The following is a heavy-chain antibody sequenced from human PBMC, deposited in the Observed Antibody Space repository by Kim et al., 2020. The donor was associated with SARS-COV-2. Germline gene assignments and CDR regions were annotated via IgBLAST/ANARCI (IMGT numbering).Heavy chain of an antibody. Sequence: SLKSRVTISVDKSKNQFSLKLSSVTAADTAVYYCAKRDTMVRGVADAFDIWGQGTMVTVSS. D-gene: IGHD3-10*01. CDR3: AKRDTMVRGVADAFDI. J-gene: IGHJ3*02. V-gene: IGHV4-61*05.